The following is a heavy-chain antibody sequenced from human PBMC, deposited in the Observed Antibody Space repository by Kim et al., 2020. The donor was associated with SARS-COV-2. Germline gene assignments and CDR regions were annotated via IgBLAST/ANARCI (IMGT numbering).Heavy chain of an antibody. Sequence: GGSLRLSCAASGFTFSSYAMSWVRQAPGKGLEWVSAIIGSGGSTYYADSVKGRFTISRDNSKNTLYLQMNSLRAEDTAVYYCAKLNIVVVPALKYFDYWGQGALVTVSS. CDR3: AKLNIVVVPALKYFDY. J-gene: IGHJ4*02. D-gene: IGHD2-2*01. CDR1: GFTFSSYA. CDR2: IIGSGGST. V-gene: IGHV3-23*01.